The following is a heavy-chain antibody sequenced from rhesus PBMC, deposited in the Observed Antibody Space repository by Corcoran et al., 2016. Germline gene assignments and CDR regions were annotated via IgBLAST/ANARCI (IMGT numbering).Heavy chain of an antibody. V-gene: IGHV1-111*02. J-gene: IGHJ4*01. CDR2: VDPEDGAA. CDR1: GYTFTDYY. Sequence: EVQLVQSGAEVKKPGASVKISCKASGYTFTDYYLHWVRQAPGKGLEWMGRVDPEDGAAIHAQKFQDRVTIPADTSTAVAYMELSRLRSEDTAVYYCATGLGWELQDYWGQGVLVTVSS. D-gene: IGHD1-44*02. CDR3: ATGLGWELQDY.